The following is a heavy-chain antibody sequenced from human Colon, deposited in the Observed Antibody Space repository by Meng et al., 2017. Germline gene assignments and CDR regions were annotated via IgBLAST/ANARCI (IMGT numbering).Heavy chain of an antibody. D-gene: IGHD2-2*01. CDR1: GGFISSSNW. Sequence: QGQLQDVGPVLVRPSGTLSPTCAGSGGFISSSNWWSWVRQPPGKGLEWIGEIYHSGSTNYNPSLKSRVTISVDKSKNQFSLKLSSVTAADTAVYYCASGRKYCSSTSCYGQFDYWGQGTLVTVSS. CDR3: ASGRKYCSSTSCYGQFDY. J-gene: IGHJ4*02. V-gene: IGHV4-4*02. CDR2: IYHSGST.